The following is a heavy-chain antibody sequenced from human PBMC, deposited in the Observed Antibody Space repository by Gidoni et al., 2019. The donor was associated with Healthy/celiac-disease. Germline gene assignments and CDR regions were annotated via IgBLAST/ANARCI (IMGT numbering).Heavy chain of an antibody. V-gene: IGHV3-64*01. Sequence: EVQLVESGGGLVQPGGSLRLSCASSGFTFSSYAMHWLLQAPATGLEYVSALISNGGSTYYANSVKGRFTISRDNSTNTLYLQMGSLRAEAMAVYYCVCVDSGYDSFDYWGHGTLVTVSS. CDR2: LISNGGST. CDR3: VCVDSGYDSFDY. D-gene: IGHD5-12*01. J-gene: IGHJ4*01. CDR1: GFTFSSYA.